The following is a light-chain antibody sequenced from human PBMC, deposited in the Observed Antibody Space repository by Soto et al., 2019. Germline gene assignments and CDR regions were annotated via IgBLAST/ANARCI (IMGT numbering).Light chain of an antibody. V-gene: IGLV4-69*01. J-gene: IGLJ3*02. CDR1: SGHKYFA. CDR3: QTWGTGFRM. Sequence: QPVLTQSPSASASLGASVRLTCTLTSGHKYFAIAWHQQQPEKVPRYLLKVNNDGSHIKGDGIPDRFSGSSSGAERYLTISSLQSEDEADYYCQTWGTGFRMFGGGTKVTVL. CDR2: VNNDGSH.